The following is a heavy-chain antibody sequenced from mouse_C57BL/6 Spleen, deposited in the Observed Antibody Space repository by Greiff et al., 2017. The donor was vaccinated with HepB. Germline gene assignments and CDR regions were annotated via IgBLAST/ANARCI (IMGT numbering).Heavy chain of an antibody. J-gene: IGHJ1*03. CDR2: INYDGSST. V-gene: IGHV5-16*01. Sequence: EVHLVESEGGLVQPGSSMKLSCTASGFTFSDYYMAWVRQVPEKGLEWVANINYDGSSTYYLDSLKSRFIISRDNAKNILYLQMSSLKSEDTATYYCAREGDYGSSYWYFDVWGTGTTVTVSS. CDR1: GFTFSDYY. D-gene: IGHD1-1*01. CDR3: AREGDYGSSYWYFDV.